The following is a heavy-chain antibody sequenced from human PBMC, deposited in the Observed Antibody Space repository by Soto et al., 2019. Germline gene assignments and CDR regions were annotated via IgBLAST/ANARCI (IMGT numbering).Heavy chain of an antibody. CDR2: IYYSGST. Sequence: PSETLSLTCTVSGGSISSYYWSWIRQPPGKGLEWIGYIYYSGSTNYNPSLKSRVTISVDTSKNQFSLKLSSVTAADTAVYYCAWYDGRYSDYWCPRTLVTVSS. CDR1: GGSISSYY. D-gene: IGHD3-10*01. V-gene: IGHV4-59*08. CDR3: AWYDGRYSDY. J-gene: IGHJ4*02.